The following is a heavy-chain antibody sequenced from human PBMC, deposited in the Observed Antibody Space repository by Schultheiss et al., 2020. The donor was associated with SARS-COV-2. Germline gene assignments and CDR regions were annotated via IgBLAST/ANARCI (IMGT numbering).Heavy chain of an antibody. Sequence: ASVKVSCKASGYTFTNYGISWVRQAPGQGLEWMGRISTYNANTNYAQKLQGRVTMTTDTSTSTAYMELRSLRSDDTAVYYCARDLDGATVAFDIWGQGTTVTVSS. CDR3: ARDLDGATVAFDI. D-gene: IGHD1-26*01. CDR2: ISTYNANT. V-gene: IGHV1-18*01. CDR1: GYTFTNYG. J-gene: IGHJ3*02.